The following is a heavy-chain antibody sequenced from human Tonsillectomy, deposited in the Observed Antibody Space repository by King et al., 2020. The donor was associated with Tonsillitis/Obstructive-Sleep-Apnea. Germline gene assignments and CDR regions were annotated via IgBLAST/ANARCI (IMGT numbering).Heavy chain of an antibody. Sequence: VQLVESGAEVKKPGESLRISCKGSGYSFTSYWISWVRQMPGKGLEWMGRIDPSDSYTNYSPSFQGHVTISADKSISTAYLQWSSLKASDTAMYYCARSHVVGPLGYYYYGMDVWGQGTTVTVSS. D-gene: IGHD2-21*01. CDR1: GYSFTSYW. CDR3: ARSHVVGPLGYYYYGMDV. V-gene: IGHV5-10-1*03. J-gene: IGHJ6*02. CDR2: IDPSDSYT.